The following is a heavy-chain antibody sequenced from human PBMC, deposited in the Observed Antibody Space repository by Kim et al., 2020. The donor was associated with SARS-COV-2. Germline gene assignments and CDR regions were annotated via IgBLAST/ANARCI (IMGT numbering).Heavy chain of an antibody. J-gene: IGHJ6*02. CDR3: ARESSGTYLIYYGMDV. CDR2: INAGNGNT. Sequence: ASVKVSCKASGYTFTSYAMHWVRQAPGQRLEWMGWINAGNGNTKYSQKFQGRVTITRDTSASTAYMELSSLRSEDTAVYYCARESSGTYLIYYGMDVWGQGTTVTVSS. V-gene: IGHV1-3*01. CDR1: GYTFTSYA. D-gene: IGHD1-1*01.